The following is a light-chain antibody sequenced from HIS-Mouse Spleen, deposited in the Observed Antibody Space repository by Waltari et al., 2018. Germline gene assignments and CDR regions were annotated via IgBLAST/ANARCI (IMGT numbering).Light chain of an antibody. V-gene: IGLV1-44*01. CDR1: SSNIRSNT. J-gene: IGLJ2*01. Sequence: QSVLTQPPSASGTPGQRATISCSGSSSNIRSNTVNWYQQLPGTAPKLLIYSNNQRPSGVPDRFSGSKSGTSASLAISGLQSEDEADYYCAAWDDSLNGVVFGGGTKLTVL. CDR3: AAWDDSLNGVV. CDR2: SNN.